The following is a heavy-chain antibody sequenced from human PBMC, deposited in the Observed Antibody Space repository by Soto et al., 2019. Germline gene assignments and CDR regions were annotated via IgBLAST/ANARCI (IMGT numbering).Heavy chain of an antibody. CDR3: ARDIAAAGADAFDI. J-gene: IGHJ3*02. V-gene: IGHV4-30-4*01. CDR2: IYYSGST. D-gene: IGHD6-13*01. Sequence: SETLSLTCTVSGGSISSGDYYWSWIRQPPGKGLEWIGYIYYSGSTYYNPSLKSRVTISVDTSKNQFSLKLSSVTAADTAVYYCARDIAAAGADAFDIWGQGTMVTVSS. CDR1: GGSISSGDYY.